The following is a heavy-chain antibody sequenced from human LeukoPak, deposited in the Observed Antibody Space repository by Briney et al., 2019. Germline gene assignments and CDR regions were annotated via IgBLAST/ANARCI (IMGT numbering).Heavy chain of an antibody. J-gene: IGHJ4*02. Sequence: PSQTLSLTCAISVDSVSSNSAAWNWIRQSPSRGLEWLGGTYYRSKWYNDYAVSVKSLITINPDTSKNQFSLQLNSVTPEDTAVYYCARDPLYFAAAGAYFDYWGQGTLVTVSS. D-gene: IGHD6-13*01. V-gene: IGHV6-1*01. CDR2: TYYRSKWYN. CDR3: ARDPLYFAAAGAYFDY. CDR1: VDSVSSNSAA.